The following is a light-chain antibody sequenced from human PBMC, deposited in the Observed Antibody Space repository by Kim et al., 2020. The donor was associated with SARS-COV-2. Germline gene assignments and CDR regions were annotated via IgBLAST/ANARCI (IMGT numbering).Light chain of an antibody. CDR1: QSISSNY. J-gene: IGKJ3*01. CDR3: QHYDSSPLT. V-gene: IGKV3-20*01. CDR2: DAS. Sequence: EIVLTQSPGTLSLSPGERATLSCRASQSISSNYLAWYQQKPGQAPRLLIYDASSRATGIPDRFSGSGSGTDFTLTISRLEPEDFAVYYCQHYDSSPLTFGPGTKVDIK.